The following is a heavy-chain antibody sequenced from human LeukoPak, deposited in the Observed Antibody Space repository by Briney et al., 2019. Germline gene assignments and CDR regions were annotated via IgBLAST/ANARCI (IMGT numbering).Heavy chain of an antibody. Sequence: GGSLRLSCAASGFTFSSYAMSWVRQAPGKGLEWVSAISGSGGSTYYADSVKGRFTISRDNSKNTLYLQMNSLRAEDTAVYYCARDTLKDYGAQNDYYYYYYGMDVWGQGTTVTVSS. CDR2: ISGSGGST. D-gene: IGHD4-17*01. CDR1: GFTFSSYA. CDR3: ARDTLKDYGAQNDYYYYYYGMDV. J-gene: IGHJ6*02. V-gene: IGHV3-23*01.